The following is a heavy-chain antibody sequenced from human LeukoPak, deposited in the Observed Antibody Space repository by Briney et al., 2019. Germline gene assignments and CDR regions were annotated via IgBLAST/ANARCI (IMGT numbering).Heavy chain of an antibody. J-gene: IGHJ2*01. D-gene: IGHD3-22*01. V-gene: IGHV4-59*08. CDR3: ARRYVSYYYDSSGSHWYFDL. Sequence: SETLSLTCTVSGGSISSYYWSWIRQPPGKGLEWIGYIYYSGSTNHNPSLKSRVTISVDTSKNQFSLKLSSVTAADTAVYYCARRYVSYYYDSSGSHWYFDLWGRGTLVTVSS. CDR1: GGSISSYY. CDR2: IYYSGST.